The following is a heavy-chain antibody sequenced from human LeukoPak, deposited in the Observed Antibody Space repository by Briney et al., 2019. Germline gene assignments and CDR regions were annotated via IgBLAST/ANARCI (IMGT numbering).Heavy chain of an antibody. CDR2: IYYSGST. CDR3: ARRGDSSGYANADDAFDI. Sequence: PSETLSLTCTVSGGPISSSIYYWGWIRQPPGKGLEWIGTIYYSGSTYYNPSLKTRVTISVDTSKNQFSLKLSSVTAADTAVYYCARRGDSSGYANADDAFDIWGQGTMVTVSS. J-gene: IGHJ3*02. V-gene: IGHV4-39*01. CDR1: GGPISSSIYY. D-gene: IGHD3-22*01.